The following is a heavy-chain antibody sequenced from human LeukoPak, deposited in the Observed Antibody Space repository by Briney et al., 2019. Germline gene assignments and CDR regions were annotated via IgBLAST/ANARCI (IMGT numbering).Heavy chain of an antibody. J-gene: IGHJ6*02. CDR3: ARDRTTVGYGDYGGYYYYYGMDV. D-gene: IGHD4-17*01. Sequence: GGSLRLSCAASGFTFSDYYMSWIRQAPGKGLEWVSYISSSGSTKYYADSVKGRFTISRDNAKNSLYLQMNSLRAEDTAVYYCARDRTTVGYGDYGGYYYYYGMDVWGQGTTVTVSS. V-gene: IGHV3-11*01. CDR2: ISSSGSTK. CDR1: GFTFSDYY.